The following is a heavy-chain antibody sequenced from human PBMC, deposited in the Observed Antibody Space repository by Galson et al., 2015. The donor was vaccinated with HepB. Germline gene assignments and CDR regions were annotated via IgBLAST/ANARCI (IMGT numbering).Heavy chain of an antibody. Sequence: SVKVSCKASGYTFTSYGISWVRQAPGQGLEWMGWISAYNGNTNYAQKLQGRVTMTTDTSTSTAYMELRSLRSDDTAVYYCARCKGSGRGGVYYYYYGMDVWGQGTTVTVSS. D-gene: IGHD1-26*01. CDR3: ARCKGSGRGGVYYYYYGMDV. CDR1: GYTFTSYG. J-gene: IGHJ6*02. CDR2: ISAYNGNT. V-gene: IGHV1-18*01.